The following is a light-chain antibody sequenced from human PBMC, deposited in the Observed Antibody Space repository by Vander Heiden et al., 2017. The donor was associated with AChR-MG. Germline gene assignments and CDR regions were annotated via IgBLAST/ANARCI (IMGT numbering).Light chain of an antibody. J-gene: IGLJ1*01. CDR2: GNS. Sequence: SVLSLPPPVSGALGQRVTTSCTGSSSNIGAGYDVHWYQQLPGTAPKLLIFGNSNRPTGVPDRFSGSKSGTSATLAITGLQAEDEADYYCQSYDSSLSVSYVFGTGTKVTVL. CDR1: SSNIGAGYD. CDR3: QSYDSSLSVSYV. V-gene: IGLV1-40*01.